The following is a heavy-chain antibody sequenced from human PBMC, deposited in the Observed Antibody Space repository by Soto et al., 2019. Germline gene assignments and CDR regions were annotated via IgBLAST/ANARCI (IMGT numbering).Heavy chain of an antibody. J-gene: IGHJ4*02. Sequence: QVQLVESGGGVVQPGRSLRLSCAASGFTFSSYGMHWVRQAPGKGLEWVAVIWYDGSNKYYADSVNGLFTISRDNSKNTLYLQMNILRAEDRAVYYLARAFFTYYDFWNGYGDYWGQGTLVTVSS. V-gene: IGHV3-33*01. D-gene: IGHD3-3*01. CDR1: GFTFSSYG. CDR3: ARAFFTYYDFWNGYGDY. CDR2: IWYDGSNK.